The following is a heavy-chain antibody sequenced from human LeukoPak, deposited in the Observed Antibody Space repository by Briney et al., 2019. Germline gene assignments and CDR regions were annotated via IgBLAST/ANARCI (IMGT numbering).Heavy chain of an antibody. CDR2: IYYSGST. V-gene: IGHV4-59*08. CDR1: GGSITSYF. J-gene: IGHJ4*02. CDR3: ARLRAYCGADCYPYYYDY. Sequence: SETLSLTCTVSGGSITSYFWSWIRQPPGKGLEWIGYIYYSGSTNYNPSLKGRVTMSVDTSKNQLSLKLSSVTAAGTAVYYCARLRAYCGADCYPYYYDYWGQGTLVTVSS. D-gene: IGHD2-21*02.